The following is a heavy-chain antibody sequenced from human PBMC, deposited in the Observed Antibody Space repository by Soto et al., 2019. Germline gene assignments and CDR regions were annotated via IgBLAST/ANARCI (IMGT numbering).Heavy chain of an antibody. CDR2: IYYSGST. D-gene: IGHD3-9*01. V-gene: IGHV4-59*01. Sequence: SETLSLTCTVSGGSISSDYWNWSWQPPGKGREWPGYIYYSGSTNHNPSLKSRVAISVDTYNNQFSLTLSSVTAADTAVYYCAWGLRYPDRFDPRGQGTPVTVSS. CDR1: GGSISSDY. J-gene: IGHJ5*02. CDR3: AWGLRYPDRFDP.